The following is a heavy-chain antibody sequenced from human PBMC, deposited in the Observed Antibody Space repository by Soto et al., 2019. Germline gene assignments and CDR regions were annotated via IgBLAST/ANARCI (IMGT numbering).Heavy chain of an antibody. CDR3: ARDENAAKHSGRDV. Sequence: QVQLQESGPGLVKPSETLSLTCTVSGGSINSYSWKWVRQPPGKGLEWIGYIYYSGTTNYNPSLISRVTISVDTSKNQFSLKLSFVTAADTAVYYGARDENAAKHSGRDVWGQGTTVTVSS. CDR2: IYYSGTT. V-gene: IGHV4-59*01. D-gene: IGHD6-25*01. J-gene: IGHJ6*02. CDR1: GGSINSYS.